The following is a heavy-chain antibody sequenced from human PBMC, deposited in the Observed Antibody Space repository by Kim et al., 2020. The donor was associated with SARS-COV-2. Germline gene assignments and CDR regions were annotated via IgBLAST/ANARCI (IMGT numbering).Heavy chain of an antibody. J-gene: IGHJ4*02. CDR3: ARGFDY. V-gene: IGHV4-59*09. CDR2: YERGGT. Sequence: YERGGTNYPPSLKSRVPMAVDTAKNQVSRKLSSVTAADTAGYFCARGFDYWGQGTLVTVSS.